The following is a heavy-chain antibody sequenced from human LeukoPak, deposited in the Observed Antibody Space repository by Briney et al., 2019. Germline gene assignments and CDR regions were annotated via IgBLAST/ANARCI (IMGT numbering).Heavy chain of an antibody. CDR1: GYSFTSYW. CDR2: IYPGDSDT. V-gene: IGHV5-51*01. CDR3: ATYYDILTGPPDAFDI. J-gene: IGHJ3*02. D-gene: IGHD3-9*01. Sequence: GESLKISCKGSGYSFTSYWIGWVRQMPGKGLEWMGIIYPGDSDTRYSPSFQGQVTISADKSISTAYLQWSSLKASDTAMYYCATYYDILTGPPDAFDIWGQGTTVTVSS.